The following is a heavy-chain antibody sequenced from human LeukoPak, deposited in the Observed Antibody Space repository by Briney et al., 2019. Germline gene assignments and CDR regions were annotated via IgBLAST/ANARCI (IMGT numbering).Heavy chain of an antibody. V-gene: IGHV3-7*01. CDR1: GFTFSSYW. D-gene: IGHD3-9*01. Sequence: PGGSLRLSCAASGFTFSSYWMSWVRQAPGKGLEWVANIKQDGSEKYYVDSVKGRFTISRDNAKNSLYLQMNSLRAEDTAVYYCARDQRYFDWQYYYYYMDVWGKGTTVTVSS. J-gene: IGHJ6*03. CDR2: IKQDGSEK. CDR3: ARDQRYFDWQYYYYYMDV.